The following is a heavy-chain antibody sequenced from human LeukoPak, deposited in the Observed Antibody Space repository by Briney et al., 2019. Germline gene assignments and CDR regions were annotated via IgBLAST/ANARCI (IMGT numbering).Heavy chain of an antibody. V-gene: IGHV1-18*01. CDR1: GYTFTSYG. Sequence: ASVKVSCKASGYTFTSYGISWVRQAPGQGLEWMGWISAYNGNTKYAQKLQDRVTMTTDTSTNTAYMELRSLRSDDTAVYYCARDPYSYDSSGYYRALDYWGQGTLVTVS. CDR2: ISAYNGNT. CDR3: ARDPYSYDSSGYYRALDY. D-gene: IGHD3-22*01. J-gene: IGHJ4*02.